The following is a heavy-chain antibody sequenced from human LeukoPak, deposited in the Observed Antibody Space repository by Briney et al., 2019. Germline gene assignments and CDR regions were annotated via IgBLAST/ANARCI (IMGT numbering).Heavy chain of an antibody. V-gene: IGHV3-48*03. CDR2: ISSSGSTI. CDR3: ARDSQRYFDWTSALDI. D-gene: IGHD3-9*01. J-gene: IGHJ3*02. Sequence: GGSLRLSCAASGFTFSSYEMNWVRQAPGKGLEWVSYISSSGSTIYYADSVKGRFTISRDNAKNSLYLQMNSLRAEDTAVYYCARDSQRYFDWTSALDIWGQGTMVTVSS. CDR1: GFTFSSYE.